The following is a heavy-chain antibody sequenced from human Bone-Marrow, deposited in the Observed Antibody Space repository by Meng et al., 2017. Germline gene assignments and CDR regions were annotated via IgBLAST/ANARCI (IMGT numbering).Heavy chain of an antibody. CDR3: ARELGMDAFDL. J-gene: IGHJ3*01. V-gene: IGHV1-8*01. Sequence: ASMKVSCKASGYTFTTYDINWVRQATGQGLEWMGWMNPNTGNTGYAQKFQGRVTMTRNTSISTAYMELRSLRSEDTAVYYCARELGMDAFDLWGQGTMVTVSS. CDR2: MNPNTGNT. D-gene: IGHD7-27*01. CDR1: GYTFTTYD.